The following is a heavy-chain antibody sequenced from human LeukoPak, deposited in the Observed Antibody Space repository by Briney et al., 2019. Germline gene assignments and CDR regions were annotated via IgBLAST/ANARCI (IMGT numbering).Heavy chain of an antibody. J-gene: IGHJ4*02. CDR2: ISGSGGST. V-gene: IGHV3-23*01. Sequence: GGSLRLSCAASGFTFSSYAMSWVRQAPGKGLEWVSAISGSGGSTYYADSVKGRFTISRDNSKNTLYLQMNSLRAEDTAVYYCAKDGDSSGYYYAGFDYWGQGTLVTVSS. CDR3: AKDGDSSGYYYAGFDY. D-gene: IGHD3-22*01. CDR1: GFTFSSYA.